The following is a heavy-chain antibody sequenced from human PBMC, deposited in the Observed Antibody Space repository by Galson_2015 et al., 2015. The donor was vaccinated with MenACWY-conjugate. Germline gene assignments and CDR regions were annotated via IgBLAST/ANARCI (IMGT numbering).Heavy chain of an antibody. CDR3: AKGGYSYGSSTTGY. D-gene: IGHD5-18*01. CDR1: GFTFSSYA. J-gene: IGHJ4*02. Sequence: SLRLSCAASGFTFSSYAMSWVRQAPGKGLEWVSAISGSGGSTYYADSVKGRFTISRDNSKNTLYLQMNSLRAEDTAVYYCAKGGYSYGSSTTGYWGQGTLATVSS. CDR2: ISGSGGST. V-gene: IGHV3-23*01.